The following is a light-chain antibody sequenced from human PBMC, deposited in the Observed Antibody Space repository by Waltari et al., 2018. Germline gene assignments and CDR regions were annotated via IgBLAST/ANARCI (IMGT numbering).Light chain of an antibody. J-gene: IGLJ2*01. CDR2: KDT. CDR3: QSADAGGTYVI. CDR1: ALPKQY. Sequence: SYELTQPPSVSVSPGQKARITCSGEALPKQYAYWYQQKPGQAPLLVIYKDTERSSGIPERFSGSSSGTTVTLTISAVQAEDEADYYCQSADAGGTYVIFGGGTKLTVL. V-gene: IGLV3-25*03.